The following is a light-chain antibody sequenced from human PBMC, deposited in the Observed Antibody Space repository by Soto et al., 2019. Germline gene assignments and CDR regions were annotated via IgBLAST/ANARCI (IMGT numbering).Light chain of an antibody. CDR2: GAS. V-gene: IGKV3-20*01. Sequence: ELVLTQSPGTLSLTPGERATLSCRTSQSVSNNYLAWYQQKPGQAPRLLIYGASSRATGIPSRFSGGGSGTDFTLNISSLQPDDFATYYCQQNYRATPWTFGQGTKVDIK. CDR3: QQNYRATPWT. J-gene: IGKJ1*01. CDR1: QSVSNNY.